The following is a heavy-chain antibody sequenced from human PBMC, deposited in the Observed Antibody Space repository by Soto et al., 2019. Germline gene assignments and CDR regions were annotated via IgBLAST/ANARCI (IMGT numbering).Heavy chain of an antibody. Sequence: GGSLRLSCAASGFTFSSYGMHCVRQAPGKGLEWVAVISYDGSNKYYADSVKGRFTISRDNSKNTLYLQMNSLRAEDTAVYYCAKEVRIVVVPVYYYYGMDVWGQGTTVTVSS. CDR3: AKEVRIVVVPVYYYYGMDV. CDR1: GFTFSSYG. D-gene: IGHD2-2*01. CDR2: ISYDGSNK. J-gene: IGHJ6*02. V-gene: IGHV3-30*18.